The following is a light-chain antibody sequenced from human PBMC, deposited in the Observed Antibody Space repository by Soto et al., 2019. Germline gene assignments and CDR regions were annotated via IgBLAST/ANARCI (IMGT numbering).Light chain of an antibody. J-gene: IGKJ1*01. Sequence: EIVMTQSPATLSVSPGERATLSCRASQSVSSNLAWYQQKPGQAPRLLIYGASTRATGIPARFSGSGSGTEFTLTIEDFATYYCQQSYRFPKTFGRGTKVDIK. CDR3: QQSYRFPKT. CDR2: GAS. CDR1: QSVSSN. V-gene: IGKV3-15*01.